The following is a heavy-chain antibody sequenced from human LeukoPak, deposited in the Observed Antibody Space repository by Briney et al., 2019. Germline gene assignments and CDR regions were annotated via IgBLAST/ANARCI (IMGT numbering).Heavy chain of an antibody. CDR1: GTRFVGSW. Sequence: GAYLKISCKGSGTRFVGSWIGWVRQMPGKGLEWMGMIYPGDSDTSYSPSLQGQVTISGDKSITTACLQWNSLKASDTAIYYCARRGTVSHGWDRWGQGTLVTVSS. D-gene: IGHD3/OR15-3a*01. CDR3: ARRGTVSHGWDR. V-gene: IGHV5-51*01. CDR2: IYPGDSDT. J-gene: IGHJ5*02.